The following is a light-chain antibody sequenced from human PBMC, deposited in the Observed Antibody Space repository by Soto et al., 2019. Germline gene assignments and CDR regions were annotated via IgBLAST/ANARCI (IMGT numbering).Light chain of an antibody. V-gene: IGKV3-20*01. CDR2: GAS. Sequence: EIVLTQSPGTLSLSTGERDTLSCRASQSVSSSYLAWYQQKPGQAPRLLIYGASSRATGIPDRFSGSGSGTDFTLTISRLEPEDFAVYYCQQYGSSPRTFGQGTKV. CDR3: QQYGSSPRT. CDR1: QSVSSSY. J-gene: IGKJ1*01.